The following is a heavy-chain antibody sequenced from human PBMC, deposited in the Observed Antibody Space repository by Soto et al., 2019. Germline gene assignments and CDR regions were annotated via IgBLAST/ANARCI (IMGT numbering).Heavy chain of an antibody. D-gene: IGHD3-22*01. CDR3: ARLIALDHAASWPFDY. J-gene: IGHJ4*02. CDR2: IYPGDPDT. V-gene: IGHV5-51*01. CDR1: GYSFTSYW. Sequence: PGESLKISCKGSGYSFTSYWIGWVRQMPGKGLEWMGIIYPGDPDTRYSPSFQGQVTISADKSISTAYLQWSGLKASDTAMYYCARLIALDHAASWPFDYWGQGTLVTVSS.